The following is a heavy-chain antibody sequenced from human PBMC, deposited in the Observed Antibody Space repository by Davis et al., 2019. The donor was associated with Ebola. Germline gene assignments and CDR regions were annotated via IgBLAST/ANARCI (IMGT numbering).Heavy chain of an antibody. CDR2: ISYDGSNK. J-gene: IGHJ3*02. CDR1: GFTFSSYW. Sequence: GESLKISCAASGFTFSSYWMHWVRQAPGKGLEWVAVISYDGSNKYYADSVKGRFTISRDNSKNTLYLQMNSLRAEDTAVYYCAKVERGIWGQGTMVTVSS. CDR3: AKVERGI. V-gene: IGHV3-30*18.